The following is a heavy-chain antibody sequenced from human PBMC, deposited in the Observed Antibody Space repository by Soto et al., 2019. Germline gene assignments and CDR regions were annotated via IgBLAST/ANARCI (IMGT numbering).Heavy chain of an antibody. CDR2: IIPIFGTA. J-gene: IGHJ6*02. V-gene: IGHV1-69*13. CDR3: ARDSSPRYVLAV. Sequence: SVKVSCKASGYTFTSYAMHWVRQAPGQGLEWMGGIIPIFGTANYAQKFQGRVTITADESTSTAYMELSSLRSEDTAVYYCARDSSPRYVLAVCGQGTTVPVSS. CDR1: GYTFTSYA.